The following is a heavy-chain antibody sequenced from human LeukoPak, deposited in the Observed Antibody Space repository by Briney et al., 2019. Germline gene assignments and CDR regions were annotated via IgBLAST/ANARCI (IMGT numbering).Heavy chain of an antibody. CDR3: ARVWRHYYGSGSSFDY. Sequence: GGSLRLSCAASGFTFSSYGMHWVRQAPGKGLEWVAVISYDGSNKYYADSVKGRFTISRDNSKNTLYLQMNSLRAEDTAVYYCARVWRHYYGSGSSFDYWGQGTLVTVSS. V-gene: IGHV3-30*03. CDR1: GFTFSSYG. CDR2: ISYDGSNK. J-gene: IGHJ4*02. D-gene: IGHD3-10*01.